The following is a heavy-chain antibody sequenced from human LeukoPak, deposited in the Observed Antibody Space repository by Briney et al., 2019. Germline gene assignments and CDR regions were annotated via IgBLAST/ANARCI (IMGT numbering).Heavy chain of an antibody. J-gene: IGHJ3*02. CDR3: ARSAAARPHDAFDI. Sequence: GRSLRLSCAASGFTFSSYAMHWVRQAPGKGLEWVAVISYDGSNKYYADSVKGRFTISRDNSKNTLYLQMNSLRAEDTAVYYCARSAAARPHDAFDIWGQGTMVTVSS. CDR2: ISYDGSNK. V-gene: IGHV3-30-3*01. CDR1: GFTFSSYA. D-gene: IGHD6-13*01.